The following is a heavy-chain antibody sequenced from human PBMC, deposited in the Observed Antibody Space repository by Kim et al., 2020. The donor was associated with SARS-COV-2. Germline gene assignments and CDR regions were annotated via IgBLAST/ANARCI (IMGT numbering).Heavy chain of an antibody. V-gene: IGHV3-23*01. CDR3: VKTVPGSFDY. Sequence: GGSLRLSCAASGFTFSSSGMSWVRQAPGKGLEWVSFIAGSGGSTKYADSVKGRFTISRDNSKNTLYLQMNSLRVEDTAKYYCVKTVPGSFDYWGQGTLVTVSS. CDR2: IAGSGGST. J-gene: IGHJ4*02. D-gene: IGHD1-26*01. CDR1: GFTFSSSG.